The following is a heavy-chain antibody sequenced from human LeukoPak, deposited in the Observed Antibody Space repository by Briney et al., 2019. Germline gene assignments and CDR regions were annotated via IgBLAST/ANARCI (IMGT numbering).Heavy chain of an antibody. J-gene: IGHJ4*02. V-gene: IGHV3-9*01. CDR2: ISWNGVTI. CDR3: AKDIMRYPYYFDS. CDR1: GFTFDDYA. Sequence: PGGSLRLSCAASGFTFDDYAMHWVRHAPGKGLEWVSSISWNGVTIAYTDSVEGRFTISRDSAKNSLYLQMNSLRVEDTALYYCAKDIMRYPYYFDSWGQGSLVTVSS. D-gene: IGHD1-26*01.